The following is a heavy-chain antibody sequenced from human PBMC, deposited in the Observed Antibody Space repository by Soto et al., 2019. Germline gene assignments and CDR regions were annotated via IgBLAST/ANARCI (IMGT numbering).Heavy chain of an antibody. CDR2: INHSGST. D-gene: IGHD4-17*01. Sequence: SETLSLTCAVYGVSFSDYYWILIRQPPGKGLEWIGEINHSGSTNYNPSLKSRVTISVDTSKNQFSLKLSSVTAADTAVYYCARGEGSTVTTFDYWGQGTLVTVSS. CDR3: ARGEGSTVTTFDY. CDR1: GVSFSDYY. V-gene: IGHV4-34*01. J-gene: IGHJ4*02.